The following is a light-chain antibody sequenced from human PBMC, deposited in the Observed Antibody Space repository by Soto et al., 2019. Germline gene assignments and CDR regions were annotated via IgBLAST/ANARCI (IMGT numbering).Light chain of an antibody. J-gene: IGLJ1*01. V-gene: IGLV2-11*01. CDR2: DVT. CDR1: SSDVDNYDY. CDR3: CSYAGNLYV. Sequence: QSALTQPRSVSGSPGQSVTISCTGTSSDVDNYDYVSWYQQHPGKVPKLMIFDVTMRPSGVPDRFSGSKSGNTASLTISGLQTEDEADYYCCSYAGNLYVFGPGTKLT.